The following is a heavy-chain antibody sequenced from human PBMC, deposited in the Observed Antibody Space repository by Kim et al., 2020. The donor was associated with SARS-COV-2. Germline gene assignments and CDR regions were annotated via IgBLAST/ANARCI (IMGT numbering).Heavy chain of an antibody. Sequence: GGSLRLSCAASGFTFSSYGMHWVRQAPGKGLEWVAVIWYDGSNKYYADSVKGRFTISRDNSKNTLYLQMNSLRAEDTAVYYCARDPYYYDSSGYYGVDYWGQGTLVTVSS. D-gene: IGHD3-22*01. CDR3: ARDPYYYDSSGYYGVDY. CDR2: IWYDGSNK. J-gene: IGHJ4*02. V-gene: IGHV3-33*01. CDR1: GFTFSSYG.